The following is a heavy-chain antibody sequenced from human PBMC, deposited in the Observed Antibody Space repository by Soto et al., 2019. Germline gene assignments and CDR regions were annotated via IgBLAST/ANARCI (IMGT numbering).Heavy chain of an antibody. J-gene: IGHJ6*02. CDR2: IWYDGSNK. D-gene: IGHD3-10*01. CDR1: GFTFSSYG. Sequence: QVQLVESGGGVVQPGRSLRLSCAASGFTFSSYGMHWVRQAPGKGLEWVAVIWYDGSNKYYADSVKGRFTISRDNSKNTLYLQMNSLRAEDTAVYYCARDGITMVRGAPTWKTGMDVWGQGTTDTVSS. CDR3: ARDGITMVRGAPTWKTGMDV. V-gene: IGHV3-33*01.